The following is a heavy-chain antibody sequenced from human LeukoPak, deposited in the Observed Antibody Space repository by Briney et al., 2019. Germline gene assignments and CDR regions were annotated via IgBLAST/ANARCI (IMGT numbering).Heavy chain of an antibody. D-gene: IGHD1-26*01. CDR3: AKGLQWELPCDY. J-gene: IGHJ4*02. Sequence: GRSLRLSCAASGFTFSSYAMSWVRQAPGKGLEWVSAISGGGARGGRTYYADAVKGRFTISRDNSKNTLYLQMNSLRAEDTAVYYCAKGLQWELPCDYWGQGTLVTVSS. V-gene: IGHV3-23*01. CDR1: GFTFSSYA. CDR2: ISGGGARGGRT.